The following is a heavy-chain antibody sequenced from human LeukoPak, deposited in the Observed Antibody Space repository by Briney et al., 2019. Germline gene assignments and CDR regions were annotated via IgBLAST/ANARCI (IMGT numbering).Heavy chain of an antibody. V-gene: IGHV3-21*01. D-gene: IGHD3-22*01. CDR1: GFTFSSYG. J-gene: IGHJ5*02. CDR3: ATRYDSSEGGSWFDP. CDR2: ISSSSSYI. Sequence: GGTLRLSCAASGFTFSSYGMSWVRQAPGKGLEWVSSISSSSSYIYYADSVKGRFTISRDNAKNSLYLQMNSLRAEDTAVYYCATRYDSSEGGSWFDPWGQGTLVTVSS.